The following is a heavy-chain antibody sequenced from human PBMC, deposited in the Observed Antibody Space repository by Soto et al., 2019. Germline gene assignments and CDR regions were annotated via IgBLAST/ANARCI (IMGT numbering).Heavy chain of an antibody. CDR1: VCSGFTRYC. V-gene: IGHV1-2*02. CDR2: INPNSGDT. Sequence: GASVKVSCNASVCSGFTRYCIHWVRRAPGQGLGWMGSINPNSGDTNYAQNFQGRVTMTRDTSISTAYMEVSSLTSDDTAVYYCGSPRRGTSPDVGHWGQGTVVTVSS. J-gene: IGHJ4*01. CDR3: GSPRRGTSPDVGH. D-gene: IGHD1-1*01.